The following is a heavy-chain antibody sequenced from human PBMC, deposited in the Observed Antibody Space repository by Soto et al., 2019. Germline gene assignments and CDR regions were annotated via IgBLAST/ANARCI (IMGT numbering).Heavy chain of an antibody. J-gene: IGHJ4*02. D-gene: IGHD1-26*01. V-gene: IGHV1-69*01. Sequence: QVQLVQSGAEVKKPGSSVKVSCKASGDAFTNYIFDWVRQAPGQALEWMGGITPMFGTPKYAQTFQDRVTISADVSTGTAYLELTSLRFDDTAVYYCARGRDQPPVGLYFDSWGEGTRVTVSS. CDR3: ARGRDQPPVGLYFDS. CDR2: ITPMFGTP. CDR1: GDAFTNYI.